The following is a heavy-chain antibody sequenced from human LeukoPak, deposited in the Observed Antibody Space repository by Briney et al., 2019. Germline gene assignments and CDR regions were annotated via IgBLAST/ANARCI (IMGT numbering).Heavy chain of an antibody. CDR1: GYTFTSYG. D-gene: IGHD3-22*01. Sequence: GASVKVSCKASGYTFTSYGISWVRQAPGQGLEWMGWISPNSGGTNYAQKFQGRVTMTRDTSISTAYMELSRLRSDDTAVYYCARDLLHVYYYDSSGYVRGAFDIWGQGTMVTVSS. V-gene: IGHV1-2*02. CDR3: ARDLLHVYYYDSSGYVRGAFDI. CDR2: ISPNSGGT. J-gene: IGHJ3*02.